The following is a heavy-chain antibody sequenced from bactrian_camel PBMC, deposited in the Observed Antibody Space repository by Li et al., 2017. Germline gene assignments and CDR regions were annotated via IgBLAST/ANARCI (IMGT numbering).Heavy chain of an antibody. V-gene: IGHV3S57*01. CDR2: FGRDGST. Sequence: HVQLVESGGGSVQAGGSLRLSCAISGGPYTTYCMGWFRQAPGKEREGVAAFGRDGSTSYAGSVKGRFTISKENSKNTLYLQMNSLKPEDTAMYYCAAVMPYDCYSGSWPQTVAREVSGAREPRSPSP. CDR3: AAVMPYDCYSGSWPQTVAREVS. D-gene: IGHD3*01. J-gene: IGHJ6*01. CDR1: GGPYTTYC.